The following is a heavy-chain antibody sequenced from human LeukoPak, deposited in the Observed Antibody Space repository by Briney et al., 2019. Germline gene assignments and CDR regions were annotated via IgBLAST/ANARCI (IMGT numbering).Heavy chain of an antibody. Sequence: GGSLRLSCTASGFTFSDSYMTWVRQAPGKGLEWVANINQGGSDKYYVDSVKGRFTISRDNANNLLYLQMNSLRGEDTAVYYCTRDRSRAEDDWGQGTLVTVSS. CDR2: INQGGSDK. J-gene: IGHJ4*02. D-gene: IGHD1-14*01. CDR3: TRDRSRAEDD. CDR1: GFTFSDSY. V-gene: IGHV3-7*01.